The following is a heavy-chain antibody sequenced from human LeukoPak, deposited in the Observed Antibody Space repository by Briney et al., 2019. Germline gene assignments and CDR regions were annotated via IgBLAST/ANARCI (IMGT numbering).Heavy chain of an antibody. CDR1: GFSLHTRGVG. V-gene: IGHV2-5*02. CDR2: IYWDDDR. D-gene: IGHD3-22*01. CDR3: AHRKNYYDSSVFDN. J-gene: IGHJ4*02. Sequence: SGPTLVNPTQTLTLTCTFSGFSLHTRGVGVGWIRQPPGRALEWLALIYWDDDRRYSPSLKSRLTITKDTSKNQVVLTMTNMDPVDTATYFCAHRKNYYDSSVFDNWGQGTLVTVSS.